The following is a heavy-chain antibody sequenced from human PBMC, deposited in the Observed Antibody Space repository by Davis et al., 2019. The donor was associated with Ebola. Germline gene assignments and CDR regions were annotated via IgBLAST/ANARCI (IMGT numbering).Heavy chain of an antibody. CDR2: IHYTGST. Sequence: SETLSLTCTVSGGSISNTIYYWAWIRQPPGKGLEWIGSIHYTGSTNYNPSLKSRVTISVDTSKNQFSLKLSSVTAADTAVYYCARLSGPTFGGGALGNWGQGTLVTVSS. J-gene: IGHJ4*02. D-gene: IGHD3-16*01. V-gene: IGHV4-39*01. CDR3: ARLSGPTFGGGALGN. CDR1: GGSISNTIYY.